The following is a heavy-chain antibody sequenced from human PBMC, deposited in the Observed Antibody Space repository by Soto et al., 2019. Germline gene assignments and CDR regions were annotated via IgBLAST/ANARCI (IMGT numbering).Heavy chain of an antibody. D-gene: IGHD2-15*01. J-gene: IGHJ5*02. CDR1: GFTFGNYA. CDR3: AKTPPLRAGSGSYWFDP. CDR2: IGVSGVKI. V-gene: IGHV3-23*01. Sequence: EVQLLESGGGLVQPGGSLRLSCAASGFTFGNYAMSWGRQAPGKGLEWVAGIGVSGVKIYYADAVKGRFTISRDNSKNTLYLELNSLRAEDTAVYYCAKTPPLRAGSGSYWFDPWGQGTQVTVSS.